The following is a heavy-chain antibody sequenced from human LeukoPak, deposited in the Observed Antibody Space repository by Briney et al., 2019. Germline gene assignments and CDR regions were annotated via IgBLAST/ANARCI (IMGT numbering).Heavy chain of an antibody. Sequence: GGSLRLYCAASGFTFSSYSMNWVRQAPGKGLEWVSYISSSSSTIYYADSVKGRFTISRDNAKNSLYLQMNSLRAEDTAVYYCARAGEVPAAIRDAFDIWGQGTMVTVSS. CDR1: GFTFSSYS. V-gene: IGHV3-48*01. CDR3: ARAGEVPAAIRDAFDI. D-gene: IGHD2-2*01. CDR2: ISSSSSTI. J-gene: IGHJ3*02.